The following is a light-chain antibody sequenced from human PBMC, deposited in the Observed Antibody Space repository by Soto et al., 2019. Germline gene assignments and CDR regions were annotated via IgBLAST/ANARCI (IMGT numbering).Light chain of an antibody. V-gene: IGLV1-40*01. CDR1: SSNIGAGFD. J-gene: IGLJ1*01. CDR2: ANT. Sequence: QSVLTQPPSVSGAPGQRVTMSCTGSSSNIGAGFDVHWYQQLPGTAPRLLIYANTKRPSGVPDRFSGSRSGTSISLAITGLRAEDEADYFCQSYDSSLSGYVFGTGTKLTV. CDR3: QSYDSSLSGYV.